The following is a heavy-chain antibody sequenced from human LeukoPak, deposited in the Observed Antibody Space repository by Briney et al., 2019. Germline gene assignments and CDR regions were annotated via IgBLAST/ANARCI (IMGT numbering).Heavy chain of an antibody. D-gene: IGHD6-13*01. J-gene: IGHJ6*03. Sequence: GGSLRLSCAASGFTFSSYSMNWVRQAPGKGLEWVSYISSSSSTIYYADSVKGRFTISRDNAKNSLYLQMNSLRAEDTAVYYCAKGGRSSWYGISDYYYYYYMDVWGKGTTVTVSS. CDR1: GFTFSSYS. V-gene: IGHV3-48*01. CDR2: ISSSSSTI. CDR3: AKGGRSSWYGISDYYYYYYMDV.